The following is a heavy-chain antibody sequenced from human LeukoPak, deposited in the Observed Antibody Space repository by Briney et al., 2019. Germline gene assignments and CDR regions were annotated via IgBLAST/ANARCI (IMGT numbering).Heavy chain of an antibody. CDR3: AREFGACSGGSCYQPGY. V-gene: IGHV1-69*05. CDR2: IIPIFGTA. J-gene: IGHJ4*02. CDR1: GGTFSSYA. D-gene: IGHD2-15*01. Sequence: GASVKVSCKASGGTFSSYAISWVRQAPGQGLEWMGGIIPIFGTANYAQKLQGRVTMTTDTSTSTAYMELRSLRSDDTAVYYCAREFGACSGGSCYQPGYWGQGTLVTVSS.